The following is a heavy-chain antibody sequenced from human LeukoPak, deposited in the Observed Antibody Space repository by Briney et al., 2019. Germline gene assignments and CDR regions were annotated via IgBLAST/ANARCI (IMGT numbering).Heavy chain of an antibody. V-gene: IGHV3-23*01. Sequence: GGSLRLSCVASGFTFSSYAMSWVRRAPGKGLEWVSAISGTAGSTYYADSVKGRFTISRDNSKNTLYLQMNSLRAEDTAVYYCAKVDDYVWGSYRPFRFDYWGQGTLVTVSS. CDR2: ISGTAGST. D-gene: IGHD3-16*02. CDR1: GFTFSSYA. J-gene: IGHJ4*02. CDR3: AKVDDYVWGSYRPFRFDY.